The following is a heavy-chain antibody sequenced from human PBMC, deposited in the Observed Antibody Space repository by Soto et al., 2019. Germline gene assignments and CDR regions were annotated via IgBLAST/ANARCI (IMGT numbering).Heavy chain of an antibody. Sequence: PSETLSLTCAVYGGSFSGYYWSWIRQPPGKGLEWIGEINHSGSTNYNPSLKSRVTISVDTSKNQFSLKLSSVTAADTAVYYCARAHRDIVVVVAATGHDYYSMDVWGKGTTVS. CDR2: INHSGST. D-gene: IGHD2-15*01. V-gene: IGHV4-34*01. J-gene: IGHJ6*03. CDR3: ARAHRDIVVVVAATGHDYYSMDV. CDR1: GGSFSGYY.